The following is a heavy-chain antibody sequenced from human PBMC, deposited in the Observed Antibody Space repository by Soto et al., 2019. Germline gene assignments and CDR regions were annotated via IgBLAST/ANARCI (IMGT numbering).Heavy chain of an antibody. Sequence: SVKVSCKASGGTFSSYAISWVRQAPGQGLEWMGGIIPIFGTANYAQKFQGRVTITADESTSTAYMELSSLRSEDTAVYYCARVIGSSSGWFDPWGQGTLVTVSS. J-gene: IGHJ5*02. V-gene: IGHV1-69*13. D-gene: IGHD6-19*01. CDR2: IIPIFGTA. CDR1: GGTFSSYA. CDR3: ARVIGSSSGWFDP.